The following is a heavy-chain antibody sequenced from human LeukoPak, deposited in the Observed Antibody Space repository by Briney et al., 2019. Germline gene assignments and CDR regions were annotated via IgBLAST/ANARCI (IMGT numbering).Heavy chain of an antibody. V-gene: IGHV4-59*01. CDR3: ARGIRGYNWFDP. CDR2: IYYSEST. D-gene: IGHD2-15*01. Sequence: SETLSLTCTVSGGSISSYYWSWIRQPPGKGLEWIGYIYYSESTNYNPSLKSRVTISVDTSKNQFSLKLSSVTAADTAVYYCARGIRGYNWFDPWGQGTLVTVSS. CDR1: GGSISSYY. J-gene: IGHJ5*02.